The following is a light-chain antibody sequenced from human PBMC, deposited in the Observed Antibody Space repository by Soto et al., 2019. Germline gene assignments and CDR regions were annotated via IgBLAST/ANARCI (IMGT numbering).Light chain of an antibody. CDR1: SSDVGDYNY. V-gene: IGLV2-14*01. Sequence: QSALTQPASMSGSPGQSITISCTGTSSDVGDYNYVSWYQQHPGKGPKLIIYGVSNRPSGISNRFSGSKSGNTASLTISGLQAEDEADYYCSSYTSTNTLVFGGGTKLTVL. J-gene: IGLJ2*01. CDR3: SSYTSTNTLV. CDR2: GVS.